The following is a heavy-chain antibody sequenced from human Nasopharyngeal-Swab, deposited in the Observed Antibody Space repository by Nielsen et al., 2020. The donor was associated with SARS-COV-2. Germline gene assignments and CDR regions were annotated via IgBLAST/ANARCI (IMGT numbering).Heavy chain of an antibody. D-gene: IGHD3-10*01. CDR3: ARGRITMVRGVQENAFDI. Sequence: ASVKVSCKASGGTFSSYAISWVRQAPGQGLEWMGWMNPNSGNTGYAQKFQGRVTMTRNTSISTAYMELSSLRSEDTAVYYCARGRITMVRGVQENAFDIWGQGTMVTVSS. J-gene: IGHJ3*02. CDR2: MNPNSGNT. V-gene: IGHV1-8*02. CDR1: GGTFSSYA.